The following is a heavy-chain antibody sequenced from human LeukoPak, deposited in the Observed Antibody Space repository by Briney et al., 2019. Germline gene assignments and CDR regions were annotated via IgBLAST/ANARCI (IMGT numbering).Heavy chain of an antibody. CDR3: ARFSGYSGYDSADHPAAFDY. J-gene: IGHJ4*02. V-gene: IGHV1-18*01. CDR2: ISAYNGNT. D-gene: IGHD5-12*01. CDR1: GYTFTSYG. Sequence: ASVKVSCKASGYTFTSYGISWVRQAPGQGLEWMGWISAYNGNTNYAQKLQGRVTMTTHTSTSTASMALRSPSSAATAVYYCARFSGYSGYDSADHPAAFDYCGQGPLVTVSS.